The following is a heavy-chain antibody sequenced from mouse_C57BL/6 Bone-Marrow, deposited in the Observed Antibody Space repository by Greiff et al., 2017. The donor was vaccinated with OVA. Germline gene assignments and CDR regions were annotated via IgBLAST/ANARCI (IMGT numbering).Heavy chain of an antibody. CDR1: GFSFNTYA. Sequence: EVQRVESGGGLVQPKGSLKLSCAASGFSFNTYAMNWVRQAPGKGLEWVARIRSKSNNYATYYDDSVKDRFTISRDDSENMLYLQMNNLKTEDTAMYYCVSEVWSSWFAYWGQGTLVTVSA. V-gene: IGHV10-1*01. D-gene: IGHD2-10*02. CDR2: IRSKSNNYAT. J-gene: IGHJ3*01. CDR3: VSEVWSSWFAY.